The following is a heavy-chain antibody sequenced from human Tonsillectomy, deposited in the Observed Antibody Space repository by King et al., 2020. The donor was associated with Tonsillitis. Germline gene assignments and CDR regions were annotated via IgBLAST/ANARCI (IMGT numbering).Heavy chain of an antibody. CDR3: VKGYYKGGWKNFFDI. V-gene: IGHV3-64D*06. J-gene: IGHJ3*02. Sequence: VQLVESGGGLVQPGGSLRLSCSASGFTFSSYAMHWVRQAPGKGLEYVSAISSNGGSTYYADSVKGRFTISRDNSKNTLYLQMNSLRAEDTAVYYCVKGYYKGGWKNFFDIWGQGTMVTVSS. D-gene: IGHD3-10*01. CDR2: ISSNGGST. CDR1: GFTFSSYA.